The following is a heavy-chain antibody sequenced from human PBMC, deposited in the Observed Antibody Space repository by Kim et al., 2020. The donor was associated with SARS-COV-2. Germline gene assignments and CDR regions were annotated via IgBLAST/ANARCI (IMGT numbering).Heavy chain of an antibody. CDR1: GGSISSGGYY. V-gene: IGHV4-31*03. CDR3: ARAPITMIVVVHAFDI. J-gene: IGHJ3*02. Sequence: SETLSLTCTVSGGSISSGGYYWSWIRQHPGKGLEWIGYSYYSGSTYYNPSLKSRVTISVDTSKNQFSLKLSSVTAADTAVYYCARAPITMIVVVHAFDIWGQGTMFTVSS. CDR2: SYYSGST. D-gene: IGHD3-22*01.